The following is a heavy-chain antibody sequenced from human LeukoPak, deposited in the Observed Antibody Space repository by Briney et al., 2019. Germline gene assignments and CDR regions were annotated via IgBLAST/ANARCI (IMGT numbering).Heavy chain of an antibody. CDR2: ISYDGSNK. V-gene: IGHV3-30-3*01. J-gene: IGHJ4*02. Sequence: GGSLRLSCAASGFTFSSYAMHWVRQAPGKGLEWVAVISYDGSNKYYADSVKGRFTISRDNSKNTLYLQMSSLRAEDTAVYYCARGGPNWNDGYFDYWGQGTLVTVSS. D-gene: IGHD1-1*01. CDR3: ARGGPNWNDGYFDY. CDR1: GFTFSSYA.